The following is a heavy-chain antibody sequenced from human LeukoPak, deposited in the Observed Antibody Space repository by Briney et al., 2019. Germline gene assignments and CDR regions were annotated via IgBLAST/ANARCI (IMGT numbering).Heavy chain of an antibody. V-gene: IGHV3-23*01. D-gene: IGHD2-2*01. Sequence: GRSLRLSCAASGFTFSNAWMSWVRQAPGKGLEWVSGIGPSGSSTYYADSVKGRFTISRDNSKNTMYVQMNSLRAEDTAVYYCAKDRSYASFEDWGQGTLVTVSS. CDR2: IGPSGSST. J-gene: IGHJ4*02. CDR1: GFTFSNAW. CDR3: AKDRSYASFED.